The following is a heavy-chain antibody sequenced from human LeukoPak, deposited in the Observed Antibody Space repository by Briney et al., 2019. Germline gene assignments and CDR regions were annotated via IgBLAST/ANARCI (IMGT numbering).Heavy chain of an antibody. Sequence: AGGSLRLSCAASGFTFSSYWMSWVRQAPGKGLEWVANIKQDGSEKCYVDSVKGRFTISRDNAKNSLYLQMNSLRAEDTAVYYCARDSPVILAGGFDPWGQGTLVTVSS. CDR1: GFTFSSYW. D-gene: IGHD2/OR15-2a*01. V-gene: IGHV3-7*01. J-gene: IGHJ5*02. CDR3: ARDSPVILAGGFDP. CDR2: IKQDGSEK.